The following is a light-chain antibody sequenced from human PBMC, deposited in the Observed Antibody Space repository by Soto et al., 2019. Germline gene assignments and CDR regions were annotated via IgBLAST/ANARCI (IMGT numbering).Light chain of an antibody. Sequence: QSVLTQPASVSGAPGQSITISCTGTSSDVGGYNYVSWYQQHPGKAPKLMIYDVSNRPSGVSNRFSGSKSGNTASLTISGLQADDFTDTDCTAYSTLSPRVF. CDR3: TAYSTLSPRV. CDR2: DVS. J-gene: IGLJ1*01. V-gene: IGLV2-14*01. CDR1: SSDVGGYNY.